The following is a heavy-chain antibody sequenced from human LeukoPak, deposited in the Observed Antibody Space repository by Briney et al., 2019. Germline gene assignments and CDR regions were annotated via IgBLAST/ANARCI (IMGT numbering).Heavy chain of an antibody. V-gene: IGHV4-34*01. D-gene: IGHD5-18*01. CDR3: ARGRDTAMVGPFGY. CDR1: GGSFSGYY. CDR2: INHSGST. J-gene: IGHJ4*02. Sequence: SETLSLTCAVYGGSFSGYYWSWIRQPPGKGLEWIGEINHSGSTNYNPSLKSRVTISVDTSKNQFSLKLSSVTAADTAVYYCARGRDTAMVGPFGYWGQGTLVTVSS.